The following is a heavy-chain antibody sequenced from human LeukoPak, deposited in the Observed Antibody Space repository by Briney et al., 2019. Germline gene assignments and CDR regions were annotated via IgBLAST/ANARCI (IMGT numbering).Heavy chain of an antibody. D-gene: IGHD3-10*01. CDR2: IHWNSGST. V-gene: IGHV3-20*04. J-gene: IGHJ4*02. CDR1: GFTFDDYG. CDR3: AKSTLNMVRGLIDY. Sequence: PGGSLRLSCVASGFTFDDYGISWVRQAPGKGLEWVSRIHWNSGSTRYADSVKGRFTISRDNAKNSLYLQMNSLRAEDTAVYYCAKSTLNMVRGLIDYWGQGTLVTVSS.